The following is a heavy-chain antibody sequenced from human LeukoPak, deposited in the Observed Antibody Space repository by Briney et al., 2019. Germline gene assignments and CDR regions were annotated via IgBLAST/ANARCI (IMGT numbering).Heavy chain of an antibody. D-gene: IGHD3-22*01. V-gene: IGHV3-21*01. CDR3: ARGSYDSSGTVDY. CDR1: GFTFSNYT. Sequence: GGSLRLSCAASGFTFSNYTMNWVRQAPGKGLEWVSYISTSSNYIYYADSVKGRFTISRDNAQNSLYLQINSLRAEDTALYYCARGSYDSSGTVDYWGQGTLVTVSS. J-gene: IGHJ4*02. CDR2: ISTSSNYI.